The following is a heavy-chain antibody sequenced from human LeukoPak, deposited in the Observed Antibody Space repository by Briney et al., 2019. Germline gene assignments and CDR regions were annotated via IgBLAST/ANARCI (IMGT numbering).Heavy chain of an antibody. CDR1: GGTFSSYA. D-gene: IGHD3-22*01. Sequence: SVKVSCKASGGTFSSYAISWVRQAPGQGLEWMGRIIPIFGIASYAQKFQGRVAITADKSTSTAYMELSSLRSEDTAVYYCARRFYDSSGETWGQGTLVTVSS. V-gene: IGHV1-69*04. CDR2: IIPIFGIA. J-gene: IGHJ5*02. CDR3: ARRFYDSSGET.